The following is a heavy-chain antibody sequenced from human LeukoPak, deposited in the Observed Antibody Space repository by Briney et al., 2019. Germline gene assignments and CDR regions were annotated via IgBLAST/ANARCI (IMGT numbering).Heavy chain of an antibody. V-gene: IGHV3-48*01. CDR2: ISSSSSTI. J-gene: IGHJ4*02. Sequence: PGGSLRLSCAASGFTFSSYSMNWVRQAPGKGLEWVSYISSSSSTIYYADSVKGRFTISRDNAKNSLYLQMNSLRAEDTAVYYCASLIVGATLDYWGQGTLVTVSS. CDR3: ASLIVGATLDY. D-gene: IGHD1-26*01. CDR1: GFTFSSYS.